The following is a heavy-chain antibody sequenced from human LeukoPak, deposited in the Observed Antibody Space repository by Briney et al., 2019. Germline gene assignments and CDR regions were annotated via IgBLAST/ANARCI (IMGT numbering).Heavy chain of an antibody. V-gene: IGHV1-69*05. J-gene: IGHJ5*02. CDR1: GGTFSSYA. CDR3: ARDSGSYYVDWLDP. CDR2: IIPIFGTA. Sequence: ASVKVSCKASGGTFSSYAISWVRQAPGQGLEWMGGIIPIFGTANYAQKFQGRVTITTDESTSTAYMELSSLRSEDTAVYYCARDSGSYYVDWLDPWGQGTLVTVXS. D-gene: IGHD1-26*01.